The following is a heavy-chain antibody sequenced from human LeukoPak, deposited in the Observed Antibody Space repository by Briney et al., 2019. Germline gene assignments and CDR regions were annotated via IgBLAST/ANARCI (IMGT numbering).Heavy chain of an antibody. J-gene: IGHJ4*02. CDR2: ITSNSGAI. CDR3: AKAGARAGTYYFDY. CDR1: GFSFSTYS. Sequence: PGGSLRLSCEASGFSFSTYSMNWVRQAPGKGLEWVSYITSNSGAIYYADSVKGRFTMSRDNAKNSLYLQMNSLRADDTAIYYCAKAGARAGTYYFDYWGQGTLVTVSS. V-gene: IGHV3-48*01. D-gene: IGHD6-13*01.